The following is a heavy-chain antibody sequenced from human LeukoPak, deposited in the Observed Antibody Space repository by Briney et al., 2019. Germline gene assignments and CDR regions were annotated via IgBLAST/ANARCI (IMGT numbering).Heavy chain of an antibody. J-gene: IGHJ4*02. CDR3: ARDSSSSAVDY. D-gene: IGHD6-6*01. CDR2: INPSAGRT. CDR1: VYTFTSYY. V-gene: IGHV1-46*01. Sequence: ASVKVSRKASVYTFTSYYMHWVRQARGQGREGMGIINPSAGRTSSAQKFQGRLTVTRDTSTSTVHMELSSLRSEDTAVYYCARDSSSSAVDYWGQGTLVTVSS.